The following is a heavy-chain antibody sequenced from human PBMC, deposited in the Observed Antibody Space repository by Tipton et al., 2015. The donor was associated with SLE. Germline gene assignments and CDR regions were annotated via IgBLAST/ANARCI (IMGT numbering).Heavy chain of an antibody. D-gene: IGHD6-19*01. J-gene: IGHJ3*02. V-gene: IGHV4-34*01. CDR3: AISPEAVAGDAAFDI. CDR1: GGSFSGYY. Sequence: TLSLTCAVYGGSFSGYYWSWIRQPPGKGLEWIGEINHSGSTNYNPSLKSPVTISVDTSKNQFSRKLSSVTAADTAVYYCAISPEAVAGDAAFDIWGQGTMVTVSS. CDR2: INHSGST.